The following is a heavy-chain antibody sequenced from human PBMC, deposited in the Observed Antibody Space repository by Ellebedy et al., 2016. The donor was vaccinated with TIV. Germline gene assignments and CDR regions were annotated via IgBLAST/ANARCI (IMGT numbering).Heavy chain of an antibody. V-gene: IGHV3-7*01. J-gene: IGHJ4*02. Sequence: GGSLRLXXAASGFTFSSYAMSWVRQVPGKGLEWVANISPDGNEKYYVDSVKGRFTSSRDNAKNSLYLQLNSLRAEDTAMYYCARLDILTGYYVRGGEFDYWGQGTLVTVSS. CDR2: ISPDGNEK. CDR3: ARLDILTGYYVRGGEFDY. CDR1: GFTFSSYA. D-gene: IGHD3-9*01.